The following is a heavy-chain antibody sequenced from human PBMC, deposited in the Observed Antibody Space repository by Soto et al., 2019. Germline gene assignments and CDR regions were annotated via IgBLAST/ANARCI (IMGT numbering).Heavy chain of an antibody. CDR3: ARHETTMISINWFDP. D-gene: IGHD4-17*01. J-gene: IGHJ5*02. CDR1: GGSSSDRSYY. V-gene: IGHV4-39*01. CDR2: FYFGGTT. Sequence: QLQLQESGPRVVKPSETLTLTCTLSGGSSSDRSYYWGWIRQSPGKGLEWIVSFYFGGTTYYNPSHKSRVSVSEDTSRDQFSLKLNSVTAADTGVYFCARHETTMISINWFDPWGQGLLVAVSS.